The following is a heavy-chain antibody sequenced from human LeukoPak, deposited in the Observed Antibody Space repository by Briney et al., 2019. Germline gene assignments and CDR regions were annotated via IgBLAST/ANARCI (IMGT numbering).Heavy chain of an antibody. J-gene: IGHJ1*01. CDR2: IYYDGST. V-gene: IGHV4-39*07. Sequence: PSETLSLTCTVSGGSISITNYYWGWIRQPPGKGLEWIGNIYYDGSTYYNPSLKSRVTISVDTSKNQFSLKLTSVTAADTAVYYCARDRDAAGAYFQHWGQGTLVTVSS. CDR1: GGSISITNYY. D-gene: IGHD3-10*01. CDR3: ARDRDAAGAYFQH.